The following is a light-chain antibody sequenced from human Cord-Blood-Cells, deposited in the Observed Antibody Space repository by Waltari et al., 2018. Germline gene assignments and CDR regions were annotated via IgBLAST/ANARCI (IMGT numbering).Light chain of an antibody. CDR2: DAS. Sequence: EIVLTQSPATMSLSPGERATLACRASQSVSSYLAWYQQTPGQPPRLLIYDASDRATGIPARYSGSGSVTDVTRTISSLEPEYFSVYYCQQRSKWYTVFQGTKLEIK. V-gene: IGKV3-11*01. CDR3: QQRSKWYT. J-gene: IGKJ2*01. CDR1: QSVSSY.